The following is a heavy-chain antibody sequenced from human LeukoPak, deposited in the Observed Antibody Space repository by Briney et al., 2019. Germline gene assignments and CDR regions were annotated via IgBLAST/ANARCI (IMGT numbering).Heavy chain of an antibody. Sequence: SSETLSLTCTVSGGSISTTSFYWAWIRQPPGKGLEWIGSIYFSGTTHYNPSLKSRVTISVDTSKNNFSLKLTSLTVADTAVYYCARGQQWLGYYFDYWGQGTLVTVSS. D-gene: IGHD6-19*01. CDR1: GGSISTTSFY. CDR3: ARGQQWLGYYFDY. CDR2: IYFSGTT. J-gene: IGHJ4*02. V-gene: IGHV4-39*02.